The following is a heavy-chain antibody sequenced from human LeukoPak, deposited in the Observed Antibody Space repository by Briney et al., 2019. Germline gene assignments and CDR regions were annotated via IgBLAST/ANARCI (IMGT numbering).Heavy chain of an antibody. D-gene: IGHD5-24*01. V-gene: IGHV5-51*01. J-gene: IGHJ4*02. Sequence: GESLKISCKGSGYSFTSYWIGWVRQMPGKGLEWMGIIYPGDSDTRYSPSFQGQVTISADKSISTAYPQWSSLKASDTAMYYCARSLVEMATIEGFGYWGQGTLVTVSS. CDR3: ARSLVEMATIEGFGY. CDR1: GYSFTSYW. CDR2: IYPGDSDT.